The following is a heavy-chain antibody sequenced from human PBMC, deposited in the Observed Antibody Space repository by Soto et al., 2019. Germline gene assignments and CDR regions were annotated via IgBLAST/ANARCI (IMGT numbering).Heavy chain of an antibody. CDR3: AKGLEYSNYYYYMDV. CDR2: ISYDGSNK. Sequence: GGSLRLSCAASGFTFSSYGMHWVRQAPGKGLEWVAVISYDGSNKYYADSVKGRFTISRDNSKNTLYLQMNSLRAEDTVVYYCAKGLEYSNYYYYMDVWGKGTTVTVSS. CDR1: GFTFSSYG. V-gene: IGHV3-30*18. D-gene: IGHD4-4*01. J-gene: IGHJ6*03.